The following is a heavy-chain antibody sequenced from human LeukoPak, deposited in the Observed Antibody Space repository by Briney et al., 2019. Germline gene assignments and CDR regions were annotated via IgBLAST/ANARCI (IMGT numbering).Heavy chain of an antibody. V-gene: IGHV1-2*02. CDR1: GYAFTGYY. CDR3: ARAGRGYGYVGWFDP. Sequence: GASVNVSCKASGYAFTGYYMHWVRQAPGQGLEWMGWINPNSGGTNYAQKFQGRVTMTRDTSISTAYMELSRLRSDDTAVYYCARAGRGYGYVGWFDPWGQGTLVTVSS. CDR2: INPNSGGT. D-gene: IGHD5-18*01. J-gene: IGHJ5*02.